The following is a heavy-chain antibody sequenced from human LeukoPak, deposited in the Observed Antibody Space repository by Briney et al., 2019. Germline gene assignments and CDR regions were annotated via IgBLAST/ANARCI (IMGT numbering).Heavy chain of an antibody. CDR1: GFSFSGYW. CDR2: IKQDGSEK. J-gene: IGHJ4*02. Sequence: PGGSLRLSCAASGFSFSGYWMSWVRQAPGKGLEWVANIKQDGSEKYYVDSVRGRFTISRDNARNSLYLQMNSLRAEDTAVYYCARDRGASTWYKVFDYWGQGTLVTVSS. D-gene: IGHD6-13*01. V-gene: IGHV3-7*03. CDR3: ARDRGASTWYKVFDY.